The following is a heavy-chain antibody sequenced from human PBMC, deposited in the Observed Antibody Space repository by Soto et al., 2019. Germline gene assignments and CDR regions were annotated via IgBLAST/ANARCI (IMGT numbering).Heavy chain of an antibody. J-gene: IGHJ6*03. CDR3: ASGVVVSYYYYYFYMDV. D-gene: IGHD2-15*01. CDR1: GGSISSYY. V-gene: IGHV4-59*01. Sequence: SETLSLTCTVSGGSISSYYWSWIRQPPGKGLEWIGYIYYSGSTNYNPSLKSRVTISVDTSKNQFSLKLSSVTAADTAVYYCASGVVVSYYYYYFYMDVWGKGTTLTVSS. CDR2: IYYSGST.